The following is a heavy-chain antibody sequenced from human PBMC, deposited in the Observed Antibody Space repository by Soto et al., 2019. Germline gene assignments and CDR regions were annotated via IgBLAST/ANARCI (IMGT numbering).Heavy chain of an antibody. CDR3: GRVMRSLLSITALDT. J-gene: IGHJ5*02. V-gene: IGHV1-46*01. CDR2: IDPSGGKT. D-gene: IGHD3-10*01. Sequence: ASLKVSCKASGYTFTRDQIHWVRQAPGQGLEWMGMIDPSGGKTNYAQKFQGRVTMTRDTSTSTVYMALSSLRSEDTAIYFCGRVMRSLLSITALDTWGQGTLVTVSA. CDR1: GYTFTRDQ.